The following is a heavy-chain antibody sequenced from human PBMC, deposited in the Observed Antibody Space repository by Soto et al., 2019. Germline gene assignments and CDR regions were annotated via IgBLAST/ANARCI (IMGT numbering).Heavy chain of an antibody. D-gene: IGHD6-19*01. CDR3: AKFTEPGYSSIWYYFEY. Sequence: GSLRLSCVGSGFTFSGYSMAWVRQAPGRGLEWVASISSRSTNIDYADSVKGRFTISRDNAKNLVSLQMSSLRGEDTALYYCAKFTEPGYSSIWYYFEYWGQGTPVTVSS. J-gene: IGHJ4*02. CDR1: GFTFSGYS. V-gene: IGHV3-21*06. CDR2: ISSRSTNI.